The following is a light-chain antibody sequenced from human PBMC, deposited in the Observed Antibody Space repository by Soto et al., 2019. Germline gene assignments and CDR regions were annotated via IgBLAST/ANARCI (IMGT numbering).Light chain of an antibody. CDR1: QSVSSN. CDR2: DAS. V-gene: IGKV3-15*01. J-gene: IGKJ1*01. CDR3: QQYNKWRT. Sequence: EIVMTQSPATLSLSPGERATLSCRASQSVSSNLAWYQQQPGPAPRLLIYDASTGAAGLPARFRGSGSGTEFTLTSSSLQSEDFAVYYCQQYNKWRTFGQGTKVEIK.